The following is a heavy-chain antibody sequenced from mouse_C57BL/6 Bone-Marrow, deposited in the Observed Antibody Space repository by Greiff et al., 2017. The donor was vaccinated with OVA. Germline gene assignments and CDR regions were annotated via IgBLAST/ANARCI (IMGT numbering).Heavy chain of an antibody. CDR2: IDPSDSYT. Sequence: QVQLQQPGAELVMPGASVKLSCKASGYTFTSYWMHWVKQRPGQGLEWIGEIDPSDSYTNYNQKFKGKSTLTVDKSSSTAYMQLSSLTSEDSAVYYCARRYYEYDGAVFAHWGKGTLVTVSA. D-gene: IGHD2-4*01. CDR3: ARRYYEYDGAVFAH. J-gene: IGHJ3*01. CDR1: GYTFTSYW. V-gene: IGHV1-69*01.